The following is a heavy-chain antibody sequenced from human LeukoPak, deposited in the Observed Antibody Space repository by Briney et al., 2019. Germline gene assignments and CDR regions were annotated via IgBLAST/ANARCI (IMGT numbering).Heavy chain of an antibody. V-gene: IGHV3-11*05. CDR1: GFTLSQYY. CDR2: ISSSSSYT. CDR3: ARDLSRLTV. J-gene: IGHJ4*02. Sequence: SGGSLRLSCAASGFTLSQYYMTWIRQAPGKGLEWISYISSSSSYTNYADSVKGRFTISRDNDKHTVYLQMNSLRADDTAVYYCARDLSRLTVWGQGTLVTVSS.